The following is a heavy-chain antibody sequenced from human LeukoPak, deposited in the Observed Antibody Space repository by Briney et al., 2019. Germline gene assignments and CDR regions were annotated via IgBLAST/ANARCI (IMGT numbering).Heavy chain of an antibody. Sequence: ASVKVSCKTFGYTFTGYYIHWVRQAPGQGLEWMGRINPNSGGTNYAQKFQGRVTMTRNTSISTAYMELSSLRSEDTAVYYCARVRFSDFWSGYYTCMDVWGQGTTVTVSS. V-gene: IGHV1-2*06. CDR3: ARVRFSDFWSGYYTCMDV. J-gene: IGHJ6*02. CDR1: GYTFTGYY. CDR2: INPNSGGT. D-gene: IGHD3-3*01.